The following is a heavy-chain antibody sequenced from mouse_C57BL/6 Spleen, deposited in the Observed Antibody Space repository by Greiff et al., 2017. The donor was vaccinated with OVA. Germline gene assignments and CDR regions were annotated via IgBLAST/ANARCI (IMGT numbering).Heavy chain of an antibody. CDR3: ARSNFYDYDVEDY. CDR1: GYTFTSYW. J-gene: IGHJ2*01. CDR2: INPSSGYT. V-gene: IGHV1-7*01. Sequence: QVHVKQSGAELAKPGASVKLSCKASGYTFTSYWMHWVKQRPGQGLEWIGYINPSSGYTKYNQKFKDKATLTADKSSSTAYMQLSSLTYEDSAVYYCARSNFYDYDVEDYWGQGTTLTVSS. D-gene: IGHD2-4*01.